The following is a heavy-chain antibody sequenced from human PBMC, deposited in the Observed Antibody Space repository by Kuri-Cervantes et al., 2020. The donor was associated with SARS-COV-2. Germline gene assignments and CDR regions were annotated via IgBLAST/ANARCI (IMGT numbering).Heavy chain of an antibody. V-gene: IGHV3-21*01. CDR2: ISSSSTYI. CDR1: GFTFSFHS. D-gene: IGHD6-13*01. J-gene: IGHJ4*02. Sequence: GESLNISCAASGFTFSFHSMNWVRQAPGKGLEWVASISSSSTYIYYPDSVKGRFTNSRDNSKNSLFLQMNSLRADDTAVYYCARAGYSSSWAPGAFDYWGQGTLVTVSS. CDR3: ARAGYSSSWAPGAFDY.